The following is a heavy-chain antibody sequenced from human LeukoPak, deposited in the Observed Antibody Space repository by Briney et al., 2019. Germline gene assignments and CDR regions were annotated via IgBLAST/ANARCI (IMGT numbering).Heavy chain of an antibody. CDR2: IYSGGST. J-gene: IGHJ4*02. D-gene: IGHD3-22*01. Sequence: ETLSLTRTVSGGSISSYYWSWVRQAPGKGLESVSVIYSGGSTYYADSVKGRFTISRDNSKNTLYLQMNSLRAEGTAVYYCARVYDSSGPFDYWGQGTLVTVSS. V-gene: IGHV3-66*01. CDR1: GGSISSYY. CDR3: ARVYDSSGPFDY.